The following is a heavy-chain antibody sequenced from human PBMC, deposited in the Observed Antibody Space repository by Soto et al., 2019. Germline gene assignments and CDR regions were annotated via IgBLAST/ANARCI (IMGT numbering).Heavy chain of an antibody. CDR1: GYTFTASY. CDR3: ARQSSSWLFDY. Sequence: QVQLVQSGAEVKKPGASVKVSCKTSGYTFTASYIHWVRQAPGQGLEWMGWISPYGGGTKYAQKFQGRVTMTRDTSISTAYMELSRLRSDDTALYFCARQSSSWLFDYWGQGTLVTISS. V-gene: IGHV1-2*02. CDR2: ISPYGGGT. J-gene: IGHJ4*02. D-gene: IGHD6-13*01.